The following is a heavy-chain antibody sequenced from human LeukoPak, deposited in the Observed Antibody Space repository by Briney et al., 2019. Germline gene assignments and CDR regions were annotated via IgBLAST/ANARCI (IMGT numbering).Heavy chain of an antibody. CDR2: VYYTGAS. CDR3: ARGAPPQN. CDR1: GGSLTSSSYY. Sequence: SETLSLTCTVSGGSLTSSSYYWGWIRQPPGTGLEWFGSVYYTGASYSNPSLKSRVTISIDTSKKHFSLKLTSVTAVDTAVYYCARGAPPQNWGQGTLVTVSS. V-gene: IGHV4-39*07. J-gene: IGHJ4*02.